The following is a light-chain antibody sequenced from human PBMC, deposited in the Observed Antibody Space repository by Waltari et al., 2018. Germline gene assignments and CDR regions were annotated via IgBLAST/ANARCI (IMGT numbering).Light chain of an antibody. CDR3: QQYDNLPLT. CDR2: DTS. V-gene: IGKV1-33*01. Sequence: DIQMTQSPSSLSASVGDRVPITCQASQDITNYLNWYQQKSGKAPKLLIYDTSNLETGVPSRFSGGGSGTDFTFTISSLQPEDIGTYYCQQYDNLPLTFGGGTKVEIK. J-gene: IGKJ4*01. CDR1: QDITNY.